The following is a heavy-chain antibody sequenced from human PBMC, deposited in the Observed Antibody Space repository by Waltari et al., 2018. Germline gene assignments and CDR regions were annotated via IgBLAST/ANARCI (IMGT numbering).Heavy chain of an antibody. J-gene: IGHJ4*02. CDR1: GLRFRRNN. Sequence: EVQLLEAGGGLVRPGGSLRLSSAPSGLRFRRNNLNWIRQPPGKGLEWVSSISSDSSYMHYADSVKGRFTISRDNAKNSLFLQLNSLRAEGTAVYYCATGGWGFYLGYWGQGTLVTVSS. V-gene: IGHV3-21*02. D-gene: IGHD7-27*01. CDR3: ATGGWGFYLGY. CDR2: ISSDSSYM.